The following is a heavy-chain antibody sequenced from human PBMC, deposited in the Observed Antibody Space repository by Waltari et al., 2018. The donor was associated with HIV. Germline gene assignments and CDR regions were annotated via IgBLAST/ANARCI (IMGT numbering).Heavy chain of an antibody. CDR3: AGHSGRYRGDMDAFDI. CDR2: INPNSGGT. V-gene: IGHV1-2*06. Sequence: QVQLVQSGAEVKKPGASVKVSCKASGYTFTGYYMHWVRQAPGQGLEWMGRINPNSGGTNYAQKFQGRVTMTRDTSISTAYMELSRLRSDDTAVYYCAGHSGRYRGDMDAFDIWGQGTMVTVSS. D-gene: IGHD1-26*01. J-gene: IGHJ3*02. CDR1: GYTFTGYY.